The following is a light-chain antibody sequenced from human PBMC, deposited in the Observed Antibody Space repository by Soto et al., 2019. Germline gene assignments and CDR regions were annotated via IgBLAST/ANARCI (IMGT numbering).Light chain of an antibody. CDR1: SSNIGAGYD. Sequence: QSVLTQLPSVSGAPGQRVTISGTGSSSNIGAGYDVHWYQQLPGTAPKLLIYGNSNRPSGVPDRFSGSKSGTSASLAITGLQAEDEADYYCQSYDSSLSGDVVFGGGTKLTVL. CDR3: QSYDSSLSGDVV. V-gene: IGLV1-40*01. CDR2: GNS. J-gene: IGLJ2*01.